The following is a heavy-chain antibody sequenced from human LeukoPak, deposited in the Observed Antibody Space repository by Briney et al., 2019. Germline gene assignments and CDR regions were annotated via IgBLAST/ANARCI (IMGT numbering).Heavy chain of an antibody. CDR1: GFTFSSYA. J-gene: IGHJ4*02. Sequence: GGSLRLSCAASGFTFSSYAMHWVRQAPGKGLEWVAVISYDGSNKYYADSVKGRFTISRDNSKNTLYLQMNSLRAEDTAVYYCARGLSYSSSWWAFDSWGQGTLVTVSS. CDR2: ISYDGSNK. CDR3: ARGLSYSSSWWAFDS. D-gene: IGHD6-13*01. V-gene: IGHV3-30-3*01.